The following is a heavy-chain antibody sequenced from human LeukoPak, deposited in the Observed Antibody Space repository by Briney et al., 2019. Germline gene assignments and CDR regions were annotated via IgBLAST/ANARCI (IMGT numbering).Heavy chain of an antibody. CDR3: VRDGEVIIKPAASFPHDAFDI. J-gene: IGHJ3*02. D-gene: IGHD3-10*01. Sequence: GASVKVSCKASGYTFTSYYMHWVRQAPGQGLEWMGIINPSGGRTNYAPKFQGRVTMTRDTATSTVYMELSSLRSEDTAVYYCVRDGEVIIKPAASFPHDAFDIWGQGTMVIASS. CDR1: GYTFTSYY. CDR2: INPSGGRT. V-gene: IGHV1-46*01.